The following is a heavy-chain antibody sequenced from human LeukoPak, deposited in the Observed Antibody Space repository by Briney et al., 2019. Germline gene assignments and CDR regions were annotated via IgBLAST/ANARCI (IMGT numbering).Heavy chain of an antibody. J-gene: IGHJ4*02. CDR3: AKDYPIGYSDHFDY. CDR2: IYESGQTT. D-gene: IGHD2-21*01. CDR1: GFTFSSHA. V-gene: IGHV3-23*01. Sequence: GGSLRLSCVGSGFTFSSHAMSWVRQAPEKGLEWVSGIYESGQTTHYADSVKGRFSISRDNSKNTLYLQMDSLRGEDTAIYYCAKDYPIGYSDHFDYWGQGALVTVSS.